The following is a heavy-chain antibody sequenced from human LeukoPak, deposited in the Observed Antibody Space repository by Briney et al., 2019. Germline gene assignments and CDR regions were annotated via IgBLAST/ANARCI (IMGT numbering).Heavy chain of an antibody. CDR1: GGSISSYY. CDR3: ARAGGVLGYFDY. CDR2: IYYSGST. V-gene: IGHV4-59*08. Sequence: PSETLSLTCTVSGGSISSYYWSWIRQPPGKGLEWIGYIYYSGSTNYNPSLKSRVTISVDMSNNQFSLRLNSVTAADTAVYYCARAGGVLGYFDYWGQGALVTVSS. J-gene: IGHJ4*02. D-gene: IGHD3-10*01.